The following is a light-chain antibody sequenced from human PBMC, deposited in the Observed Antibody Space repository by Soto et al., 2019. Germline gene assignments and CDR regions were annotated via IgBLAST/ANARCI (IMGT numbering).Light chain of an antibody. V-gene: IGLV2-14*01. CDR2: EVS. Sequence: QSALTQPASVSGSPGQSITISCTGTSSDVGGYNYVSWYQQYPGKAPKLIIYEVSNRPSGVSNRFSGSKSGNTASLTISGLQAEDEADYYCNSYTSNSTVVFGAGTQLTVL. J-gene: IGLJ7*01. CDR1: SSDVGGYNY. CDR3: NSYTSNSTVV.